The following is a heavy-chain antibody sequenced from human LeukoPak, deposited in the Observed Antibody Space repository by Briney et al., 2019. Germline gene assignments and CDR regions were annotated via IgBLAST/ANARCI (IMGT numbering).Heavy chain of an antibody. Sequence: SETLSLTCTVSGGSISSYYWSWIRQPPGKGLEGIGYIYYSGSTNYNPSLKSRVTISVDTSKNQFSLKLSSVTAADTAVYYCARFSCSGGSCYFDYWGQGTLVTVSS. V-gene: IGHV4-59*01. CDR3: ARFSCSGGSCYFDY. CDR2: IYYSGST. J-gene: IGHJ4*02. D-gene: IGHD2-15*01. CDR1: GGSISSYY.